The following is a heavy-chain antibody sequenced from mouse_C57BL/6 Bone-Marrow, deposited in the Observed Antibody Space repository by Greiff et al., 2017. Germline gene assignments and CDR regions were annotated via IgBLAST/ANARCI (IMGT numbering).Heavy chain of an antibody. CDR2: IDPENGDT. CDR1: GFNIKDDY. Sequence: VQLQQSGAELVRPGASVKLSCTASGFNIKDDYMHWVKQRPEQGLEWIGWIDPENGDTEYASKFQGKASITADTASNAAYLQLSSLTSEDTAVYSCTTGSRYYYAMDYWGQGTSVTVSS. J-gene: IGHJ4*01. D-gene: IGHD1-1*02. V-gene: IGHV14-4*01. CDR3: TTGSRYYYAMDY.